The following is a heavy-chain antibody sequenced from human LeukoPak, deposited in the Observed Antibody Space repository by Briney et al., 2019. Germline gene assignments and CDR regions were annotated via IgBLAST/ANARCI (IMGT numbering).Heavy chain of an antibody. CDR3: ARQTAMGRSGDY. V-gene: IGHV5-51*01. CDR1: GYSCTSYW. J-gene: IGHJ4*02. D-gene: IGHD5-18*01. Sequence: GESLEISCKASGYSCTSYWIGWVRQRPGKGLEWMGIIDPSDSETRYTPSFQGQVTISVDKSLTTADLQWNSLKASDTAMYYCARQTAMGRSGDYWGQGTLVTVSS. CDR2: IDPSDSET.